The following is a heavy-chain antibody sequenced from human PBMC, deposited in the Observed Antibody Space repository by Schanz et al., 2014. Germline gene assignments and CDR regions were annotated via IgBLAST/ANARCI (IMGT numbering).Heavy chain of an antibody. J-gene: IGHJ4*02. V-gene: IGHV1-69*08. D-gene: IGHD6-13*01. CDR2: IIPVLNIA. CDR1: GGTFSSYT. Sequence: QLQLVQSGAEVKKPGSSVKVSCKLSGGTFSSYTISWMRQAPGQGLEWMGKIIPVLNIATYAQRFQGRVTMTRDTSTSTVYMELSSLRSEDTAVYYCARDGVDAAAGGNYWGQGTLXTVSS. CDR3: ARDGVDAAAGGNY.